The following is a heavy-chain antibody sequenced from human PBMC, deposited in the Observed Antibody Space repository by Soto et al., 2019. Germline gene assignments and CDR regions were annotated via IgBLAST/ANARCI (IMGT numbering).Heavy chain of an antibody. CDR3: VRVRLGAPTRYIDY. CDR2: IKNKANSYTT. CDR1: GFSFSDHY. J-gene: IGHJ4*02. V-gene: IGHV3-72*01. Sequence: EVQLVESGGGLVQPGGSLRLSCAASGFSFSDHYMDWVRQAPGKGLEWVGRIKNKANSYTTQYAAAVKGRFTISREDSKNSLSLQMSSLKSDDTAVYYCVRVRLGAPTRYIDYWGQGTLVTVSS.